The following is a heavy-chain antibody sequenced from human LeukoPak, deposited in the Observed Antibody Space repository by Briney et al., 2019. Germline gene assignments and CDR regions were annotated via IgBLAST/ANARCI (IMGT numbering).Heavy chain of an antibody. D-gene: IGHD3-3*01. J-gene: IGHJ4*02. CDR1: GGSFSGYY. V-gene: IGHV4-34*01. CDR3: ARDSSFWSGYLSY. Sequence: SETLSLTCAVYGGSFSGYYWSWIRQPPGKGLEWIGEINHSGSTNYNPSLKSRVTISVDTSKNQFSLKLSSVTAADTAVYYCARDSSFWSGYLSYWGQGTLVTVSS. CDR2: INHSGST.